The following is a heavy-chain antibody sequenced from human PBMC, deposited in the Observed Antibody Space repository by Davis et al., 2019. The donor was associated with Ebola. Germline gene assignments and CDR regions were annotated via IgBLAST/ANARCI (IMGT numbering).Heavy chain of an antibody. D-gene: IGHD1-26*01. Sequence: MPSETLSLTCTVSGGSISSYYWSWIRQSPGKGPDWIGCIYYSGSTKYNPSLKSRVTISVDTSKNQFSLKLSSVTAADTAVYYCARLTWGEFDYWGQGTLVTVSS. CDR2: IYYSGST. CDR3: ARLTWGEFDY. CDR1: GGSISSYY. V-gene: IGHV4-59*01. J-gene: IGHJ4*02.